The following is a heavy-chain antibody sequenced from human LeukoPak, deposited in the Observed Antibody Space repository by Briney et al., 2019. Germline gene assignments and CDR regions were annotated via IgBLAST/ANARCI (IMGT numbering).Heavy chain of an antibody. J-gene: IGHJ4*02. CDR3: ARAGLETYYGKSYFDY. CDR1: GGSISSSSYY. CDR2: VYYSGST. D-gene: IGHD3-10*01. V-gene: IGHV4-39*01. Sequence: PETLSLTCIVSGGSISSSSYYWGWIRQPPGKGLEWIGSVYYSGSTYYNPSLKSRVTISVDTSKNQFSLKLSSVTAADTAVYYCARAGLETYYGKSYFDYWGQGTLVTVSS.